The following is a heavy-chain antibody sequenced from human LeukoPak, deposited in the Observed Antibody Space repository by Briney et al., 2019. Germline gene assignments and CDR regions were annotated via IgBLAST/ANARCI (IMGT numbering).Heavy chain of an antibody. CDR3: AREERGYCSSTSCYTSFDY. CDR2: INHSGST. V-gene: IGHV4-34*01. CDR1: GGSFSGYY. Sequence: SETLSLTCAVYGGSFSGYYWSWIRQPPGKGLEWIGEINHSGSTNYNPSLKSRVTISVDTSKNQFSLKLSSVTAADTAVYYCAREERGYCSSTSCYTSFDYWAREPWSPSPQ. J-gene: IGHJ4*02. D-gene: IGHD2-2*02.